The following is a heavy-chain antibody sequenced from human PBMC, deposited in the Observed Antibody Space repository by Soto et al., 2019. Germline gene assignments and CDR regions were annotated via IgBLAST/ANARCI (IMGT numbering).Heavy chain of an antibody. CDR2: IGTAGDT. D-gene: IGHD3-16*02. CDR3: ARSNIGNAFDI. Sequence: VQLVESGGGLVQPGGSLRLSCAASGFTFSSYDMHWVHQATGKGLEWVSAIGTAGDTYYPGSVKGRFTISRENAKNSLYLQMNSLRAGDTAVYYCARSNIGNAFDIWGQGTMVTVSS. V-gene: IGHV3-13*01. J-gene: IGHJ3*02. CDR1: GFTFSSYD.